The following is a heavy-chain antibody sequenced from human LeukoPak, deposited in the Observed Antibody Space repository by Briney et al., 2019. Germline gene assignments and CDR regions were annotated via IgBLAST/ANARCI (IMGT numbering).Heavy chain of an antibody. Sequence: GGSLRLSCAASGFTFSNYAMSWVRQAPGKGLEWVSAISGSGGSTYYADSVKGRFTISRDNSENTLYLQMNSLRAEDTAVYYCAKIILRYCSGGTCYFDYWGQGTLVTVSS. D-gene: IGHD2-15*01. CDR3: AKIILRYCSGGTCYFDY. J-gene: IGHJ4*02. CDR2: ISGSGGST. CDR1: GFTFSNYA. V-gene: IGHV3-23*01.